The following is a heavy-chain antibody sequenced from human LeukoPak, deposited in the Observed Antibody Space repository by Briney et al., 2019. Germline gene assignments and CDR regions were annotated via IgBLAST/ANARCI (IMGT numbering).Heavy chain of an antibody. J-gene: IGHJ4*02. Sequence: GGSLRLSCAASGFTFSNYAGSWVRQAPGQGLEWVGRIKSKTDGGTTDYAAPVKGRFTISRDDSKNTLYLQMNSLKTEDTAVYYCTTSIQYYDFWSGYYSDYWGQGTLVTVSS. D-gene: IGHD3-3*01. CDR1: GFTFSNYA. CDR2: IKSKTDGGTT. CDR3: TTSIQYYDFWSGYYSDY. V-gene: IGHV3-15*01.